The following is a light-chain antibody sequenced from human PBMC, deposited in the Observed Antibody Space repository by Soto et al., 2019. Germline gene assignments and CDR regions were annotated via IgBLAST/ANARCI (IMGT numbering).Light chain of an antibody. CDR2: GAS. CDR1: QSISTK. Sequence: IVMTQSPATLSVSPGERATLSCRASQSISTKLAWYQQKPGQAPRLLIYGASTRATGIPVRFSGSGSGTEFTLTITSLQFEDFAVDYCQEYNDWRPITFGGGTKVEIK. CDR3: QEYNDWRPIT. V-gene: IGKV3-15*01. J-gene: IGKJ4*01.